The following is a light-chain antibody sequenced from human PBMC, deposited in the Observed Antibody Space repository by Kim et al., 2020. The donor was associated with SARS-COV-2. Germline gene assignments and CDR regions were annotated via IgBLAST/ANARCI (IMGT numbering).Light chain of an antibody. Sequence: QSALTQPRSVSGSPGQSVTISCTGTSSDVGGYNYVSWYQQHPGKAPKLMIYDVSKRPSGVPDRFSGSKSGNTASLTISGLRAEDEADYYCCSYAGSYTVVFGRGTQLTVL. J-gene: IGLJ2*01. CDR3: CSYAGSYTVV. CDR2: DVS. V-gene: IGLV2-11*01. CDR1: SSDVGGYNY.